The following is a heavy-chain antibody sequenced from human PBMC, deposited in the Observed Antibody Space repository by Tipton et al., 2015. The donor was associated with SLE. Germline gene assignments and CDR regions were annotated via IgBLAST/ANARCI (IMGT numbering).Heavy chain of an antibody. CDR2: ISYSGST. V-gene: IGHV4-59*11. D-gene: IGHD6-13*01. CDR1: GASISSLY. J-gene: IGHJ4*02. Sequence: LTCTVSGASISSLYWSWIRQPPGKGLEWIGCISYSGSTNYNPSLRSRVTLSIDTSKNQFSLKVTSVTASDTAVYYCARGGGDSSSCQDFDHWGQGNSVTVSS. CDR3: ARGGGDSSSCQDFDH.